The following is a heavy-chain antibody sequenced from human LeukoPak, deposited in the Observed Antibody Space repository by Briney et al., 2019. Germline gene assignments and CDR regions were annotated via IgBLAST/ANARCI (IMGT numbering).Heavy chain of an antibody. Sequence: PGGSLRLSCVASGFTFSNAWMSWVRQAPGKGLEWVGRIKSKTDGGTTDYAAPVKGRFTISRDDSKNTLYLQMNSLKTEDTAVYYCTTDFSFLWELPDYFDYWGQGTLVTVSS. V-gene: IGHV3-15*01. CDR3: TTDFSFLWELPDYFDY. J-gene: IGHJ4*02. D-gene: IGHD1-26*01. CDR2: IKSKTDGGTT. CDR1: GFTFSNAW.